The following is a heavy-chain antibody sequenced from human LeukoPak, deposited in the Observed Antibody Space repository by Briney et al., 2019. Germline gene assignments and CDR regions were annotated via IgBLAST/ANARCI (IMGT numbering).Heavy chain of an antibody. Sequence: SETLSLTCTVSGGSISSSSYYWGWIRQPPGKGLGWIGSIYYSGSTSYNPSLKSRVPISVDTSKNQCSLKLSAVTAADTAVYYGAGHERWSGYYMALRYWGQGTLVTVSS. CDR2: IYYSGST. V-gene: IGHV4-39*01. CDR3: AGHERWSGYYMALRY. J-gene: IGHJ4*02. CDR1: GGSISSSSYY. D-gene: IGHD3-3*01.